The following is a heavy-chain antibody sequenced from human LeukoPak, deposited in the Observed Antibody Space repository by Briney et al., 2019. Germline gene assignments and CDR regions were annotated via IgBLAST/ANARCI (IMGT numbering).Heavy chain of an antibody. V-gene: IGHV1-2*02. J-gene: IGHJ4*02. Sequence: ASVKVSCKASGYTFTDYQVYWVRQAPGQGLEWMGWIDPNNGGAHYAQKFQGRVTMTRDTSISTAYMELSRLGSDDTAVYYCTKRLPYYFDYWGQGTLVTVSS. CDR3: TKRLPYYFDY. D-gene: IGHD2-15*01. CDR1: GYTFTDYQ. CDR2: IDPNNGGA.